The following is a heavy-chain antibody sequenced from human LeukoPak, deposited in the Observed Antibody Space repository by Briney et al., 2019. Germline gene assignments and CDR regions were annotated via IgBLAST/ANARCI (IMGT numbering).Heavy chain of an antibody. CDR2: INHSGST. Sequence: SETLSLTCAVYGGSFSGYYWSWIRQPPGKGLEWIGEINHSGSTNYNPSLKSRVTISVDTSKNQFSLKLSSVTAADTAVYYCARHLRYYGSGTYFDYWGQGTLVTVSS. V-gene: IGHV4-34*01. CDR3: ARHLRYYGSGTYFDY. J-gene: IGHJ4*02. CDR1: GGSFSGYY. D-gene: IGHD3-10*01.